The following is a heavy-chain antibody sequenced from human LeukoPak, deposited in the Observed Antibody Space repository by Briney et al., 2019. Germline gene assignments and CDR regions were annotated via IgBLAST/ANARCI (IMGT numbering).Heavy chain of an antibody. V-gene: IGHV3-21*01. J-gene: IGHJ4*02. CDR1: GFNFNTET. Sequence: GGSLRLSCAASGFNFNTETMNWVRQAPGKGLEWLSSIDSSSSSKFYAHSVRGRFIISRDNARKSLYLQMSSVTAEDTAVYFCLRGDRRDFWGQGTLLVVSS. CDR2: IDSSSSSK. D-gene: IGHD2-21*02. CDR3: LRGDRRDF.